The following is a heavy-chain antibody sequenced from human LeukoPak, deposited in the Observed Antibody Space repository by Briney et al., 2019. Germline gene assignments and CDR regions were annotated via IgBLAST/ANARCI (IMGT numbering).Heavy chain of an antibody. J-gene: IGHJ4*02. Sequence: GGSLRLSCAASGFTFASFAMSWVRQAPGKGLEWVSAISGGVGSTYYTDSVKGRFTISTDNSKNMLYLQMNSLRPEDTAVYYCAKENSGTYLYYFDYWGQGTLVTVSS. CDR3: AKENSGTYLYYFDY. CDR2: ISGGVGST. V-gene: IGHV3-23*01. D-gene: IGHD1-26*01. CDR1: GFTFASFA.